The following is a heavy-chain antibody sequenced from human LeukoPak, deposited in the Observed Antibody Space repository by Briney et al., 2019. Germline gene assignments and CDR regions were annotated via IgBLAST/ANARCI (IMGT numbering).Heavy chain of an antibody. V-gene: IGHV3-15*01. CDR3: TTDPGDYPDY. Sequence: GGSLRLSCAASGFRFSTYGMHWVRQAPGQGLEWVGRTKSKTDGETKDYSAPVKGRFSISRDDSKNMLYLEMNSLKTEDTAVYYCTTDPGDYPDYWGQGTLVTVSS. CDR2: TKSKTDGETK. D-gene: IGHD4-17*01. J-gene: IGHJ4*02. CDR1: GFRFSTYG.